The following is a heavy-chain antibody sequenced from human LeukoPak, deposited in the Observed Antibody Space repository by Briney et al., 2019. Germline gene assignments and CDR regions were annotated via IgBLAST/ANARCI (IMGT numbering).Heavy chain of an antibody. D-gene: IGHD3-22*01. V-gene: IGHV4-34*01. CDR3: ARERRYYYDSSGYYWVFDY. Sequence: SETLSLTCAVYGGSFSGYYWSWIRQPPGKGLEWIGEINHSGSTNYNPSLKSRVTISVDTSKNQFSLKLSSVTATDTAVYYCARERRYYYDSSGYYWVFDYWGQGTLVTVSS. CDR2: INHSGST. CDR1: GGSFSGYY. J-gene: IGHJ4*02.